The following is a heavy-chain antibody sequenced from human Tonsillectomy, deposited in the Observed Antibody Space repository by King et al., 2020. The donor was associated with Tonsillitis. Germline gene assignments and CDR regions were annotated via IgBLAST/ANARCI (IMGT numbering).Heavy chain of an antibody. J-gene: IGHJ6*03. CDR3: AKEGEVVPAAIWGYYYYYMDV. CDR1: GFTFSSYG. V-gene: IGHV3-30*18. D-gene: IGHD2-2*02. CDR2: ISYYGRNK. Sequence: VQLVESGGGVVQPGRALRLSCAASGFTFSSYGMHWGRQAPGKGLEGVAVISYYGRNKYYVDSVKGRFTISRVNSKNPLYLQANSLRAEETAVYFCAKEGEVVPAAIWGYYYYYMDVWGKGTTVTVSS.